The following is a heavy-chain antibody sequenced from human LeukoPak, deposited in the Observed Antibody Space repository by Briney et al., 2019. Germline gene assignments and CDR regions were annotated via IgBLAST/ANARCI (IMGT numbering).Heavy chain of an antibody. CDR3: ARAGYYYGSGSYSWFDP. Sequence: PSETLSLTCAVSGGSISSGGYSWSWIRQPPGKGLEWIGHIYHSGSTYYNPSLKSRATISVDRSKNQFSLKLSSVTAADTAVYYCARAGYYYGSGSYSWFDPWGQGTLVTVSS. CDR1: GGSISSGGYS. J-gene: IGHJ5*02. D-gene: IGHD3-10*01. V-gene: IGHV4-30-2*01. CDR2: IYHSGST.